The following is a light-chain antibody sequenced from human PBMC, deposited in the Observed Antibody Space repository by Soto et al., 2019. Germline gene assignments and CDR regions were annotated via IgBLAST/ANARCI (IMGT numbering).Light chain of an antibody. Sequence: QSVLTQPPSASGTPGQRVTISCSGGPSNIGSNFVCWYQQIPGTAPKLLIYRNNQRPSGVPDRFFGSKSDSSASLTISGLQSEDEADYYCASWDDSLNGGVFGGGTKLTVL. J-gene: IGLJ3*02. V-gene: IGLV1-47*01. CDR2: RNN. CDR3: ASWDDSLNGGV. CDR1: PSNIGSNF.